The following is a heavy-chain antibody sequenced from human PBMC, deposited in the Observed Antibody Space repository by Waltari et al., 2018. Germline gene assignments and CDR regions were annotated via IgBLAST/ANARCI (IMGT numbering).Heavy chain of an antibody. CDR3: ARAPPMVRGDNWFDP. Sequence: QVQLQESGPGLVKPSETLSLTCTVSGGSISSYYWSWIRQPPGKGLEWIGYIYYSGSTNYNPSLKSRVTISVDTSKNQFSLQRSSVTAADTAVYYCARAPPMVRGDNWFDPWGQGTLVTVSS. V-gene: IGHV4-59*01. D-gene: IGHD3-10*01. J-gene: IGHJ5*02. CDR2: IYYSGST. CDR1: GGSISSYY.